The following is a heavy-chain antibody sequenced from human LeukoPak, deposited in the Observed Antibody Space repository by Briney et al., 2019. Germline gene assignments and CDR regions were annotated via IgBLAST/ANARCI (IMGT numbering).Heavy chain of an antibody. V-gene: IGHV4-30-2*01. CDR2: IYHSGST. CDR3: ARYGDYGTEVWFDP. CDR1: GGSISSGGYY. J-gene: IGHJ5*02. Sequence: PSQTLSLTCTVSGGSISSGGYYWSWIRQPPGKGLEWIGYIYHSGSTYYNPSLKSRVTISVDRSKNQFSLKLSSVTAADTAVYYCARYGDYGTEVWFDPWGQGTLVTVPS. D-gene: IGHD4-17*01.